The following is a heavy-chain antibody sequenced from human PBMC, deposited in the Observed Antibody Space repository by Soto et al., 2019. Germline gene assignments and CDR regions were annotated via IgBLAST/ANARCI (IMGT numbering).Heavy chain of an antibody. CDR3: AKDEGVGGTLGLFDY. J-gene: IGHJ4*02. D-gene: IGHD1-26*01. V-gene: IGHV3-30*18. CDR1: GFDFTYYA. Sequence: QVQLVESGGGAVQPGESLRLSCVASGFDFTYYAMHWVRQAPGKGLESVAVMSSDGSKIHHTDSVKGRFTISRDNSKNTPYLQMNSLRKEDTAVYFCAKDEGVGGTLGLFDYWCQGTLVSVSS. CDR2: MSSDGSKI.